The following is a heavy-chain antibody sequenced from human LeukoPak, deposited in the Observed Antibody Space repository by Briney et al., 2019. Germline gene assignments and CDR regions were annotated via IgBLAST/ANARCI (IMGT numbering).Heavy chain of an antibody. CDR1: GGTFSSYT. CDR3: ARVGLVGATLIDY. CDR2: IIPILGIA. Sequence: SVKVSCKASGGTFSSYTISWVRQAPGQGLEWMGKIIPILGIANYAQKFQGRVTITADKSTSTAYMELSSLRSEDTAVYYCARVGLVGATLIDYWGQGTLVTVSS. V-gene: IGHV1-69*02. D-gene: IGHD1-26*01. J-gene: IGHJ4*02.